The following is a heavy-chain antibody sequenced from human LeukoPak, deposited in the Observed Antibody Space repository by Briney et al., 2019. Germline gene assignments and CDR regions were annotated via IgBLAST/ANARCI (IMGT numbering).Heavy chain of an antibody. D-gene: IGHD4-23*01. V-gene: IGHV3-74*01. CDR2: INSDGSST. Sequence: PGGSLRLSCAASEFTFSSYWMHWVRQAPGKWLVWVSRINSDGSSTSYADYVKGRFTISRDNAKNTLYLQMDSLRDEDTAVYYCARAPYGGNSVWFDPWGQGTLVTVSS. CDR1: EFTFSSYW. J-gene: IGHJ5*02. CDR3: ARAPYGGNSVWFDP.